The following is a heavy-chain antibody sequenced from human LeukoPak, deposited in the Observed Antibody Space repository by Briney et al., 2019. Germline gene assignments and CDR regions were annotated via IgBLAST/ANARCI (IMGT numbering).Heavy chain of an antibody. CDR1: GGSISSYY. D-gene: IGHD5-24*01. CDR3: ASLGDGYNPAVYASDY. Sequence: SETLSLTCTVSGGSISSYYWSWLRQPPGKALEWIGYIYYSGSTNYNPSLKSRVTISVDTSKIQFSLKLSSVPAADTAVYYCASLGDGYNPAVYASDYWGQGTLVTVSS. J-gene: IGHJ4*02. V-gene: IGHV4-59*01. CDR2: IYYSGST.